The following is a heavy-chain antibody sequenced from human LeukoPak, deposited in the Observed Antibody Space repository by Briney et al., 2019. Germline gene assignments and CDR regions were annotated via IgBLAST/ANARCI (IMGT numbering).Heavy chain of an antibody. Sequence: SVKVSCKASGGTFSSYAISWVRQAPGQGLEWMGGIIPIFGTANYAQKFQGRVTITAHESTSTAYMELSSLRSEDTAVYYCARGPLYNWKIDYWGQGTLVTVSS. CDR3: ARGPLYNWKIDY. J-gene: IGHJ4*02. CDR1: GGTFSSYA. V-gene: IGHV1-69*13. CDR2: IIPIFGTA. D-gene: IGHD1-20*01.